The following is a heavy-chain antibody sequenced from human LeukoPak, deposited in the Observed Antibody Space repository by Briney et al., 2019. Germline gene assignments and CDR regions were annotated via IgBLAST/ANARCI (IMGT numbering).Heavy chain of an antibody. V-gene: IGHV3-30*18. CDR3: AKNGGNSPYYFDY. CDR2: ISYDGSNK. Sequence: PGGSQRLSCAASGFTFSSYGMHWARQSPGRGLEGVTVISYDGSNKYYADSVKGRFTISRDNSKNTLYLQMNSLRAEDTAVYYCAKNGGNSPYYFDYWGQGTLVTVSS. CDR1: GFTFSSYG. J-gene: IGHJ4*02. D-gene: IGHD4-23*01.